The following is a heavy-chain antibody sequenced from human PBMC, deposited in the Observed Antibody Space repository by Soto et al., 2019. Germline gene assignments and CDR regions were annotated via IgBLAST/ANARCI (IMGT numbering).Heavy chain of an antibody. Sequence: PGGSLRLSCAASGFTFSSYGMHWVRQAPGKGLEWVAVISYDGSNKYYADSVKGRFTISRDNSKNTLYLQMNSLRAEDTAVYYCAKDTSGYDVAYSSSRPDIWGQGTMVPVSS. J-gene: IGHJ3*02. V-gene: IGHV3-30*18. CDR1: GFTFSSYG. CDR2: ISYDGSNK. D-gene: IGHD5-12*01. CDR3: AKDTSGYDVAYSSSRPDI.